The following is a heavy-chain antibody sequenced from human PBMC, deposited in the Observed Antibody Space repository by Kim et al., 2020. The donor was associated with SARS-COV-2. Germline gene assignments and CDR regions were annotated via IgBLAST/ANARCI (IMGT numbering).Heavy chain of an antibody. D-gene: IGHD6-6*01. Sequence: VKGRFTNSRDNSKNTLYLQMNSLRAEDTAVYYCASFGRGSSSQLYGMDVWGQGTTVTVSS. V-gene: IGHV3-30*01. J-gene: IGHJ6*02. CDR3: ASFGRGSSSQLYGMDV.